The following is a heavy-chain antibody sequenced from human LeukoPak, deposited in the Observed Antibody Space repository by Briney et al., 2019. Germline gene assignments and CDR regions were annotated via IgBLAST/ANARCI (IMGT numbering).Heavy chain of an antibody. J-gene: IGHJ5*02. D-gene: IGHD1-20*01. CDR1: GYTFTSYS. Sequence: ASVKVSCKASGYTFTSYSINWVRQAPGQGLEWMGWINPNSGGTNYAQKFQGRVTMTRDTSISTAYMELSRLRSDDTAVYYCARGGSITGYSDWFDPWGQGTLVTVSS. CDR3: ARGGSITGYSDWFDP. V-gene: IGHV1-2*02. CDR2: INPNSGGT.